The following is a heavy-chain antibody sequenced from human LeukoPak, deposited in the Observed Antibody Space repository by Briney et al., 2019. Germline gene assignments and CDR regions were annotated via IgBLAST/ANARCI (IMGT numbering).Heavy chain of an antibody. CDR2: ISSSSSTI. J-gene: IGHJ4*02. Sequence: GGSLRLSCAASGFIFSSYSMNWVRQAPGKGLEWVSYISSSSSTIYYADSVKGRFTISRDNAKNSLYLQMNSLRAEDTAVYYCARSYYYDSSGPFDYWGQGTLVTVSS. V-gene: IGHV3-48*04. D-gene: IGHD3-22*01. CDR3: ARSYYYDSSGPFDY. CDR1: GFIFSSYS.